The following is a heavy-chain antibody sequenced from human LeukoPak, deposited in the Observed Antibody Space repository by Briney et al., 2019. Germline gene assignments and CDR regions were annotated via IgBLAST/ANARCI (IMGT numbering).Heavy chain of an antibody. Sequence: GGSLRLSCAASGFTFSSYWMSWVRQAPGKGLEWVSSITGSSTYIYYADSVKGRFTISRDNAKNSLYLQMNNLGAEDTAVYYCARDLTVTSTCWFDLWGQGTLVTVSS. CDR3: ARDLTVTSTCWFDL. CDR2: ITGSSTYI. CDR1: GFTFSSYW. J-gene: IGHJ5*02. V-gene: IGHV3-21*01. D-gene: IGHD4-11*01.